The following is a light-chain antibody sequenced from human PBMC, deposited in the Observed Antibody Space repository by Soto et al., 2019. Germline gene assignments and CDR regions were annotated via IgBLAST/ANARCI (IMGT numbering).Light chain of an antibody. CDR2: GAS. V-gene: IGKV3-15*01. J-gene: IGKJ5*01. Sequence: EIVMTQSPATLSVSPGERATLSCRASQSISSNLAWYQQKPGQAPRLLIYGASTRATGIPARFSGSGSGTELILTISSLQPDDFATYYCQQRSNWPPITFGQGTRLEIK. CDR1: QSISSN. CDR3: QQRSNWPPIT.